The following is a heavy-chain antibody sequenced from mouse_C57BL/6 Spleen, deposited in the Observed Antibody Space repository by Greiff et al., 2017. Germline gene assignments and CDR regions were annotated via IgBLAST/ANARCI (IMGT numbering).Heavy chain of an antibody. J-gene: IGHJ2*01. Sequence: EVKLVESGGGLVKPGGSLKLSCAASGFTFSSYTMSWVRQTPEKRLEWVATISGGGGNTYYPDSVKGRFTISRDNAKNTLYLQMSSLRSEDTALYDCARQGGSYFDYWGQGTTLTVSS. CDR1: GFTFSSYT. CDR2: ISGGGGNT. V-gene: IGHV5-9*01. CDR3: ARQGGSYFDY.